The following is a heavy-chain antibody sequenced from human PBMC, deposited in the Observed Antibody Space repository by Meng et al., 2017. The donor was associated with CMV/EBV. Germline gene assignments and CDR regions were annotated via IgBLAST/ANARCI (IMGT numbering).Heavy chain of an antibody. D-gene: IGHD4-23*01. J-gene: IGHJ2*01. CDR3: ARVIGAGNSAYFDL. V-gene: IGHV2-5*01. CDR2: IYWNDDK. Sequence: SGPTLVKPTHTLTLTCSSSSFSLRTAEVGIGWVRQPPGKALEWLALIYWNDDKRYKPSLKSGLTITKDTSRNQVVLTMSNMDVADTATYHCARVIGAGNSAYFDLWGRGTLVTVSS. CDR1: SFSLRTAEVG.